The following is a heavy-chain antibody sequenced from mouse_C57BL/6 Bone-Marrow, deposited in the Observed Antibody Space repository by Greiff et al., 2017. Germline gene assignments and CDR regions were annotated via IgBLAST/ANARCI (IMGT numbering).Heavy chain of an antibody. CDR1: GYIFTTYP. CDR2: FHPYNDDT. Sequence: QVQLQQSGAELVKPGASVKMSCKASGYIFTTYPIEWMKQNHGKSLEWIGNFHPYNDDTKYNEKFKGKATLTVEKSSNTVYLELSRLTYDDSAVYYCARSSAFFYCFDYWGQGTTLTVAS. D-gene: IGHD6-1*01. CDR3: ARSSAFFYCFDY. V-gene: IGHV1-47*01. J-gene: IGHJ2*01.